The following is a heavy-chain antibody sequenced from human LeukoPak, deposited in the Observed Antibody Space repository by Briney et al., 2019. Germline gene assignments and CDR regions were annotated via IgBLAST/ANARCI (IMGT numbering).Heavy chain of an antibody. D-gene: IGHD6-19*01. CDR2: IYSGGST. CDR3: ASGSSGWYPFDY. V-gene: IGHV3-66*01. J-gene: IGHJ4*02. CDR1: GFTVSSNY. Sequence: PGGSLRLSCAASGFTVSSNYINWVRQAPGKGLEWVSVIYSGGSTYYADSVKGRFTISRDNSKNTLYLQLNSLRAEDTAMYYCASGSSGWYPFDYWGQGTLVTVSS.